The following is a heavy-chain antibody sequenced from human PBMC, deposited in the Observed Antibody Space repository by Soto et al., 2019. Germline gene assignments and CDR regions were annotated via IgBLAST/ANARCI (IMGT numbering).Heavy chain of an antibody. CDR3: AKDWGEMSTVTCWFDP. D-gene: IGHD3-10*01. J-gene: IGHJ5*02. Sequence: SETLSLTCTVSGGSISSYYWSWIRQPPGKGLEWIGYFYYSGSTNYNPSLKSRVTISVDTSKKTVYLQMNSLRPEDTAVYYCAKDWGEMSTVTCWFDPWGQGTLVTVSS. CDR2: FYYSGST. CDR1: GGSISSYY. V-gene: IGHV4-59*01.